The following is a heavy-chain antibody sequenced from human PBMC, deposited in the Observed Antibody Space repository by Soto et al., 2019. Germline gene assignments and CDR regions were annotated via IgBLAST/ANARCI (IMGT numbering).Heavy chain of an antibody. Sequence: QVQLQESGPGLVKPSETLSLTCTVSGGSISSYYWSWIRQPPGKGLEWIGYIYYSGSTNYNPSLKSRVNITVDTSKNPFSLKLSFVTAADTAAYYCARLYDGSGYYFDYWGQGTPVTVAS. V-gene: IGHV4-59*08. CDR2: IYYSGST. CDR3: ARLYDGSGYYFDY. D-gene: IGHD6-19*01. CDR1: GGSISSYY. J-gene: IGHJ4*02.